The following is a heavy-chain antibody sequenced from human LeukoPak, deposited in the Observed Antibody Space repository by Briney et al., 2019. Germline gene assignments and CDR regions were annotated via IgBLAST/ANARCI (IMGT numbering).Heavy chain of an antibody. Sequence: ASVKVSCKASGYTFTGYYMHWVRQAPGQGLEWMGWINPNSGGTNYAQKFQGRVTMTRDTSISTAYMELSRLRSDDTAVYYCARDGPLGAVAGLVYFDYWGQGTLVTASS. CDR2: INPNSGGT. J-gene: IGHJ4*02. CDR1: GYTFTGYY. D-gene: IGHD6-19*01. V-gene: IGHV1-2*02. CDR3: ARDGPLGAVAGLVYFDY.